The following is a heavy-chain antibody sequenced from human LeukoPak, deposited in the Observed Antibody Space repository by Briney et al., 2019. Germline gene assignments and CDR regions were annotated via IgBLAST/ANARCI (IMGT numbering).Heavy chain of an antibody. D-gene: IGHD6-19*01. V-gene: IGHV3-66*01. CDR2: IYSGGST. Sequence: GGSLRLSCAASGFTVSSNYMSWVRQAPGKELEWVSVIYSGGSTYYADSVKGRFTISRDNSKNTLYLQMNSLRAEDTAVYYCARSQWLKSRPDYWGQGTLVTVSS. CDR3: ARSQWLKSRPDY. J-gene: IGHJ4*02. CDR1: GFTVSSNY.